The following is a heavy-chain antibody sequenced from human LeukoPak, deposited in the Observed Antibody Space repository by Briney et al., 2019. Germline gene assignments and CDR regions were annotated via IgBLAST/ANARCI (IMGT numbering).Heavy chain of an antibody. D-gene: IGHD1-26*01. CDR2: VSGYNHNT. J-gene: IGHJ4*02. V-gene: IGHV1-18*01. Sequence: ASVKVSCKASGYTFTCYGVSWVRQAPGQGLEWVGWVSGYNHNTNYAHKLQGRVTMTTDTSTSTAYMELRSLTSDDTAMYYCARGGGRDSGRENDYWGQGTLVTVSS. CDR1: GYTFTCYG. CDR3: ARGGGRDSGRENDY.